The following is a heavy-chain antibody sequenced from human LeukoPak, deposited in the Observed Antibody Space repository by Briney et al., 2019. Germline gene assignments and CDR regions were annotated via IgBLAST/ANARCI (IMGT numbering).Heavy chain of an antibody. D-gene: IGHD6-13*01. J-gene: IGHJ4*02. V-gene: IGHV3-21*01. CDR2: ISSSSSYI. CDR1: GFTFSSYS. Sequence: AGGSLRLSCAASGFTFSSYSMNWVRQAPGKGLEWVSSISSSSSYIYYADSVKGRFTISRDNAKNSLYLQMNSLRAEDTAVCYCARASSSWDHFDYWGQGTLVTVSS. CDR3: ARASSSWDHFDY.